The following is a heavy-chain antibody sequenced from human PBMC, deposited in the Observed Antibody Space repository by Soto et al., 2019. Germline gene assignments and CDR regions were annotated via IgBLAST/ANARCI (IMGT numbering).Heavy chain of an antibody. CDR1: GYTFSRYG. CDR3: ATANRPYYGGDY. J-gene: IGHJ4*02. CDR2: ISAYNGNT. V-gene: IGHV1-18*01. D-gene: IGHD3-10*01. Sequence: GASVKVSCKASGYTFSRYGISWVRQAPGQGLEWMGWISAYNGNTNYAQKLQGRVTMTTDTSTSTAYMELRSLRSDDTAVYYCATANRPYYGGDYWGQGTLVTVSS.